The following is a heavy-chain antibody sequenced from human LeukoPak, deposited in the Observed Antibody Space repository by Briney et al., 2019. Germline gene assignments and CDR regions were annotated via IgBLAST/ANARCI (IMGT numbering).Heavy chain of an antibody. D-gene: IGHD5-24*01. CDR3: AQAWRWLQLNY. V-gene: IGHV3-30*18. Sequence: GGSLRLSCAASGFTFSSYGMHWVRQAPGKGLKWVAVISYDGSNKYYADSVKGRFTISRDNSMNTLYLQMNSLRDEDTAVYYCAQAWRWLQLNYWGQGTLVTVSS. J-gene: IGHJ4*02. CDR1: GFTFSSYG. CDR2: ISYDGSNK.